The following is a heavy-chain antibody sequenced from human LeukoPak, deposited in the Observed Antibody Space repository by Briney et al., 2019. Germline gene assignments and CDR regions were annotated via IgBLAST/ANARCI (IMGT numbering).Heavy chain of an antibody. V-gene: IGHV3-23*01. Sequence: PGGSVRLLCAACRFIFTGYPMSWVRQAPGKGLEGVSVVSGSGDTPFYAGSGKSRFTASRDNSLDRLFLQMNSLRADDTAVYYCARGRGYCSSTSCLNWFDPWGQGTLVTVSS. CDR2: VSGSGDTP. J-gene: IGHJ5*02. D-gene: IGHD2-2*01. CDR1: RFIFTGYP. CDR3: ARGRGYCSSTSCLNWFDP.